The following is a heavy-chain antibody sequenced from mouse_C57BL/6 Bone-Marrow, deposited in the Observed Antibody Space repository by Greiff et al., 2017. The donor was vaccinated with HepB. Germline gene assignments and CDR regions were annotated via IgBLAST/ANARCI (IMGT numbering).Heavy chain of an antibody. CDR3: TTVPNYYYGSSWYCDV. CDR1: GFNIKDDY. CDR2: IDPENGDT. J-gene: IGHJ1*03. V-gene: IGHV14-4*01. D-gene: IGHD1-1*01. Sequence: VQLQQSGAELVRPGASVKLSCTASGFNIKDDYMHWVKQRPEQGLEWIGWIDPENGDTEYASKFQGKATITADTSSNTAYLQLSSLTSEDTAVYYCTTVPNYYYGSSWYCDVWGTGTTVTVSS.